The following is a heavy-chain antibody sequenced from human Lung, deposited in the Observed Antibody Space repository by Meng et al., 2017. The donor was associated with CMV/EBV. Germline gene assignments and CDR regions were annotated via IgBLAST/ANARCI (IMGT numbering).Heavy chain of an antibody. V-gene: IGHV1-2*02. CDR3: AREFSRGWYGDH. D-gene: IGHD6-19*01. Sequence: CRASAYMFTGFYIHWVRQAPGRGLEWMGWLNPNSGGTTYAQKFQGRVTMTRDTSIDTAYMELSRLRSDDTAVYFCAREFSRGWYGDHWGQGTLVTVS. CDR2: LNPNSGGT. J-gene: IGHJ4*02. CDR1: AYMFTGFY.